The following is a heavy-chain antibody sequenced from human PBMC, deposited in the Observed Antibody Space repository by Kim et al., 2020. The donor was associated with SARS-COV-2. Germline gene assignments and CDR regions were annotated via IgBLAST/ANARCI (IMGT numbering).Heavy chain of an antibody. J-gene: IGHJ6*02. CDR1: GFTFSSYS. V-gene: IGHV3-21*01. CDR2: ISSSSSYI. CDR3: ARDFQLGVNGYYYYYGMDV. D-gene: IGHD6-6*01. Sequence: GGSLRLSCAASGFTFSSYSMNWVRQAPGKGLEWVSSISSSSSYIYYADSVKGRFTISRDNAKNSLYLQMNSLRAEDTAVYYCARDFQLGVNGYYYYYGMDVWGQGTTVTVSS.